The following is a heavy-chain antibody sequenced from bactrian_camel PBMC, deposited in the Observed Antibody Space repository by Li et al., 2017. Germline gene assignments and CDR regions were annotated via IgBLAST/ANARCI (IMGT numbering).Heavy chain of an antibody. D-gene: IGHD3*01. CDR2: ITSLPSLSRAA. V-gene: IGHV3S6*01. CDR1: GITFSRHD. J-gene: IGHJ4*01. CDR3: AATEPYRLCRATDWSTCTN. Sequence: VQLVESGGGLVQPGESLRLSCVASGITFSRHDMSWVRQAPGKEVEWVAGITSLPSLSRAASYADSVKGRFTIAKDNAKRTLYLQMHDLKPEDTGNYYCAATEPYRLCRATDWSTCTNWGQGTQVTVS.